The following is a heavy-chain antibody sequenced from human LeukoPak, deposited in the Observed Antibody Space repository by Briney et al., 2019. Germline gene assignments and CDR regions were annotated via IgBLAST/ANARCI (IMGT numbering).Heavy chain of an antibody. J-gene: IGHJ5*02. CDR1: GYSISSGYY. CDR3: ARDLVTTIAVAGRQNWFDP. Sequence: SETLSLTCTVSGYSISSGYYWGWIRQPPGKGLEWIGSIYHSGSTYCNPSLKGRVTISVDTSKNQFSLKLSSVTAADTAVYYCARDLVTTIAVAGRQNWFDPWGQGTLVTVSS. D-gene: IGHD6-19*01. CDR2: IYHSGST. V-gene: IGHV4-38-2*02.